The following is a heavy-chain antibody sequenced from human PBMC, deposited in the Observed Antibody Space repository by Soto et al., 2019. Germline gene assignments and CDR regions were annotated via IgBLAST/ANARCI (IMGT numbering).Heavy chain of an antibody. Sequence: ASVKVSCKTSGYSFTNNDVTWVRQATGQGLEWMGWMNPGSGDTGYAQKFQGRVTMTRNISIATAYMELSSLRSEDTAIYYCARMASFGSLNWFDPWGQGTLVTVS. V-gene: IGHV1-8*01. CDR1: GYSFTNND. CDR3: ARMASFGSLNWFDP. CDR2: MNPGSGDT. D-gene: IGHD5-18*01. J-gene: IGHJ5*02.